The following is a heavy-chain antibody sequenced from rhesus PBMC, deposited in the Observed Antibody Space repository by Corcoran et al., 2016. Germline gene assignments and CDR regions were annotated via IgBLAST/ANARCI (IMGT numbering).Heavy chain of an antibody. J-gene: IGHJ4*01. V-gene: IGHV4-122*02. Sequence: QVQLQESGPGLVKPSETLSLTCAVSGGSIRSGYYYWSWIRQPPGKGLEWIGYITYSGSTSYNPSLKSRVTISRDTSKNQFSLKLSSVTAADTAVYYCASGNGNRDYWGQGVLVTVSS. CDR1: GGSIRSGYYY. D-gene: IGHD4-35*01. CDR2: ITYSGST. CDR3: ASGNGNRDY.